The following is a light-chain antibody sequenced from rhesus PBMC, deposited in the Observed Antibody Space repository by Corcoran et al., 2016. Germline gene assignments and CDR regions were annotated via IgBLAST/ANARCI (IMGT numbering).Light chain of an antibody. V-gene: IGLV2-32*02. Sequence: QAALTQPRSVSGSPGQSVTISCTGTSSDIGDYIFVSWYQQHPGTAPKLMIYEVTKRPSGVSGRFSGSKSGNTASLTISGLQAEDEADYYCSSYAGNNTFVFGSGTKLTVL. CDR2: EVT. CDR1: SSDIGDYIF. CDR3: SSYAGNNTFV. J-gene: IGLJ6*01.